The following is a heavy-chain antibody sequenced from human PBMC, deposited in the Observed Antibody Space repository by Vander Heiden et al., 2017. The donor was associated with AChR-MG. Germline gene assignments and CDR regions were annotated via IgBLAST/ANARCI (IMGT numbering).Heavy chain of an antibody. J-gene: IGHJ4*02. D-gene: IGHD3-3*01. CDR3: TTDSGYYDFWSGYSKGSYYFDY. V-gene: IGHV3-15*01. Sequence: EVQLVESGGGLVKPGGSLRLSCAASGFTFSHAWMSWVRQAPGKGLEWVGRIKSKTDGGTTDYAAPVKGRFTISRDDSKNTLYLQMNSLKTEDTAVYYCTTDSGYYDFWSGYSKGSYYFDYWGQGTLVTVSS. CDR2: IKSKTDGGTT. CDR1: GFTFSHAW.